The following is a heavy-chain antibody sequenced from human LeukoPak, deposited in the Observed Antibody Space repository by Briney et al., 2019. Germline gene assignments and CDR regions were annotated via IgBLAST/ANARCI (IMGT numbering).Heavy chain of an antibody. CDR1: GYTFTDYY. Sequence: GASVTVSCKASGYTFTDYYIHWVRQAPGQGLEWMGWINPISGVTNYAQKFQGRVTMTRDTSISTAYMEVSSLRSDDTAVYYCARGFCTSASCYNFDYWGQGTLVSVSS. V-gene: IGHV1-2*02. D-gene: IGHD2-2*01. J-gene: IGHJ4*02. CDR2: INPISGVT. CDR3: ARGFCTSASCYNFDY.